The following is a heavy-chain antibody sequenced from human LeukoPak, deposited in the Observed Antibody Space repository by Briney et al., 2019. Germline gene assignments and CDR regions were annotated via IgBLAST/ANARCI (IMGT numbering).Heavy chain of an antibody. CDR2: ISSSGSTI. V-gene: IGHV3-48*01. CDR3: ASRGCSGGSCYFTLDY. D-gene: IGHD2-15*01. Sequence: GGSLRLSCAASGFTFSSYSMNWVRQAPGKGLEWVSYISSSGSTIYYADSVKGRFTISRDNSKNTLYLQMNSLRAEDTAVYYCASRGCSGGSCYFTLDYWGQGTLVTVSS. CDR1: GFTFSSYS. J-gene: IGHJ4*02.